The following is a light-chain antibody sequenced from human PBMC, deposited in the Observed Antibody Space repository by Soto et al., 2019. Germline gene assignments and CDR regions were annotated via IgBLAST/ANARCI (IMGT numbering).Light chain of an antibody. CDR2: EVS. Sequence: QSALTQPASVSGSPGQSITISCTGTSSDVGSYNLVSWYQQHPGKAPKLMIYEVSKRPSGVSNRFSGSKSGNTASLTISGLQAEDEADYYCCSYAGSSTFAYVFGTGTKVTGL. CDR1: SSDVGSYNL. CDR3: CSYAGSSTFAYV. V-gene: IGLV2-23*02. J-gene: IGLJ1*01.